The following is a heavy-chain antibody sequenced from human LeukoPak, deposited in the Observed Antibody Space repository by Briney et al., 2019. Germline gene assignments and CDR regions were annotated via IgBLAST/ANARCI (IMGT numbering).Heavy chain of an antibody. V-gene: IGHV1-2*02. Sequence: GASVKVSCKASGYTFTGYYMHWVRQAPGQGLEWMGWINPNSGGTNYAQKFQGRVTMTRDTSISTAYMGLSRLRSDDTAVYYCARMTYYHDSSGYWQNFDYWGQGTLVTVSS. J-gene: IGHJ4*02. CDR1: GYTFTGYY. D-gene: IGHD3-22*01. CDR2: INPNSGGT. CDR3: ARMTYYHDSSGYWQNFDY.